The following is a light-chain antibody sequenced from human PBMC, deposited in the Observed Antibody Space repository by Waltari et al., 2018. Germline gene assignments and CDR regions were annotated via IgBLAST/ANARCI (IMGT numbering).Light chain of an antibody. V-gene: IGLV2-14*03. J-gene: IGLJ1*01. Sequence: QSALTQHASVSGPPGQSHTISCTGTSSDVGGYNYVSWYQHNPGKAPTLMIYDVSNPPSGVSILFRGPKSGNTASLTISGLQAEDEAEYYCSSYTSSSTYVFGTGTKVTVL. CDR1: SSDVGGYNY. CDR3: SSYTSSSTYV. CDR2: DVS.